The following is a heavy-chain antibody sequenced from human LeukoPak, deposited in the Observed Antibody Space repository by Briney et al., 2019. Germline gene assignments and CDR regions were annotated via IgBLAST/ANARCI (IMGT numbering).Heavy chain of an antibody. D-gene: IGHD3-16*02. CDR2: ISGSGGST. V-gene: IGHV3-23*01. J-gene: IGHJ4*02. CDR1: GFTFSSYA. Sequence: GGSLRLSCAASGFTFSSYAMSRVRQAPGKGLEWVSAISGSGGSTYYADSVKGRFTISRDNSKNTLYLQMNSLRAEGTAVYYCAKDPFIMGYYDYVWGSYRYSGYFDYWGQGTLVTVSS. CDR3: AKDPFIMGYYDYVWGSYRYSGYFDY.